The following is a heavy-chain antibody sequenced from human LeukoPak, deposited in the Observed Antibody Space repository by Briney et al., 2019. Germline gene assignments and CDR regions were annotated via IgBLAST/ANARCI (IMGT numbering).Heavy chain of an antibody. CDR1: GGSISSNNYY. V-gene: IGHV4-39*01. J-gene: IGHJ4*01. CDR2: IYYSGST. CDR3: ARSKYSSGFYFDF. D-gene: IGHD6-19*01. Sequence: SETLSLTCTVSGGSISSNNYYWGWIRQPPGKGLEWIGSIYYSGSTYYNPSLKSRVTISVDTSKSQFSLKVSSVTAADTTVYYCARSKYSSGFYFDFWGHGTLVTVSS.